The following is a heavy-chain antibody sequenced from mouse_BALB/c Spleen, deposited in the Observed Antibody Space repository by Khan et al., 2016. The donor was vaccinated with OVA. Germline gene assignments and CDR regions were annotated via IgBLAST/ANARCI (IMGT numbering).Heavy chain of an antibody. Sequence: QVQLQQPGAELARPGASVKLSCKASGYTFTDYYINWVKQRTGQGLEWIGEISPGSGDTYYNEKFKGKATLPADKSSSTVYMQLSSLPDEASAVYFCARRNYFGYTFAYWGQGTLVTVSA. CDR1: GYTFTDYY. J-gene: IGHJ3*01. D-gene: IGHD1-2*01. CDR2: ISPGSGDT. CDR3: ARRNYFGYTFAY. V-gene: IGHV1-77*01.